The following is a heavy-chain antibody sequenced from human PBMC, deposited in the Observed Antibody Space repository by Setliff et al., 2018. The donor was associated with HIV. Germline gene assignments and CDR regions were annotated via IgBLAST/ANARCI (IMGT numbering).Heavy chain of an antibody. D-gene: IGHD6-19*01. Sequence: ASVKVSCKTSGYTFNSYAISWVRQAPGQGLEWMGWISAYNGNRNYAKKFQGRVTVTKDSSTSIAYMELRNLRSDDTAVYYCASHPPWLDRAEYFQHWGRAPWSPS. V-gene: IGHV1-18*01. CDR3: ASHPPWLDRAEYFQH. CDR1: GYTFNSYA. CDR2: ISAYNGNR. J-gene: IGHJ1*01.